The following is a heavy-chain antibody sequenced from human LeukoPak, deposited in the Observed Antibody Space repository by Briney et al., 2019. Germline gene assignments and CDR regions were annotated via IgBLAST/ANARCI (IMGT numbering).Heavy chain of an antibody. D-gene: IGHD6-25*01. Sequence: ASVKVSCKVSGYTLTELSMHWVRQAPGKGLEWMGGFDPEDGETIYAQKSQGRVTMTEDTSTDTAYMELSSLRSEDTAVYYCATDGTAGSLYYYYGMDVWGKGTTVTVSS. CDR1: GYTLTELS. CDR3: ATDGTAGSLYYYYGMDV. V-gene: IGHV1-24*01. J-gene: IGHJ6*04. CDR2: FDPEDGET.